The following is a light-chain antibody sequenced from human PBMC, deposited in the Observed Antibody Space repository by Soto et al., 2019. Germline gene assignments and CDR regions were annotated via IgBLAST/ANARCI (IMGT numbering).Light chain of an antibody. V-gene: IGKV3D-20*02. CDR1: QSVSNNY. J-gene: IGKJ1*01. CDR3: QQRSNWPWT. Sequence: DIMLTKSPGTLSLSKGERAALSCRASQSVSNNYLAWYHQKPGQAPRLLIYGASNRATGIPDRFSGSGSGTDFTLTISRLEPEDFAVYYCQQRSNWPWTFCQVTMVDI. CDR2: GAS.